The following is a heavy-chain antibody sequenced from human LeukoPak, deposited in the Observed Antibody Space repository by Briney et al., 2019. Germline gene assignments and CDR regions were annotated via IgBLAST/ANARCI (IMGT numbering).Heavy chain of an antibody. CDR1: GGTFSSYA. J-gene: IGHJ5*02. Sequence: SVKVSCKASGGTFSSYAISWVRQAPGQGLEWMGGIIPIFGTANYAQKFQGRVTITADESTSTAYMELSSLRSVDTAVYYCARDQVDTAMVNWFDPWGQGTLVTVSS. CDR3: ARDQVDTAMVNWFDP. CDR2: IIPIFGTA. D-gene: IGHD5-18*01. V-gene: IGHV1-69*01.